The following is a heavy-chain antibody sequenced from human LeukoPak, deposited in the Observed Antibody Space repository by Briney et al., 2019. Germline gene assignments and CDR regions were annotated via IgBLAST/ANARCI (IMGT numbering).Heavy chain of an antibody. CDR2: IYYSGST. D-gene: IGHD4-17*01. CDR1: GGSISSYY. Sequence: KPSETLSLTCTVSGGSISSYYWSWIRQPPGKGLEWIGYIYYSGSTNYNPSLKNRVTISVDTSKNQFSLKLSSVTAADTAVYYCARAFSDYYWYFDLWGRGTLVTVSS. V-gene: IGHV4-59*01. CDR3: ARAFSDYYWYFDL. J-gene: IGHJ2*01.